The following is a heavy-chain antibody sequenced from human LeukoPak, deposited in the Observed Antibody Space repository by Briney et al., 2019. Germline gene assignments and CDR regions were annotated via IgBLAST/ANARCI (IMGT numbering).Heavy chain of an antibody. CDR3: ARVRSVGGNPHAFYI. CDR1: GVTFSGYS. Sequence: GGSLRLSCAASGVTFSGYSMNWVRQAPGKGLEWVSAITATSLHIYYADSVKGRFTISRDNAKNSLYLQMNSLRVEDTALYYCARVRSVGGNPHAFYIWGHGTMVTVSS. CDR2: ITATSLHI. V-gene: IGHV3-21*01. J-gene: IGHJ3*02. D-gene: IGHD4-23*01.